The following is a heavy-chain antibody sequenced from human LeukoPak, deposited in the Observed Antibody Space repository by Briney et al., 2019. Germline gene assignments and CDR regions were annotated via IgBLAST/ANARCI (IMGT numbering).Heavy chain of an antibody. V-gene: IGHV3-30*18. Sequence: GRSLRLSCAASGFTFSSYGMHWVRQAPGKGLEWVAVISYDGSNKYYADSVKGRFTISRDNSKNTLYLQMNSLRAEDTAVYYCAKDFPDYFDYWGQGTLVTVSS. CDR3: AKDFPDYFDY. J-gene: IGHJ4*02. CDR1: GFTFSSYG. CDR2: ISYDGSNK.